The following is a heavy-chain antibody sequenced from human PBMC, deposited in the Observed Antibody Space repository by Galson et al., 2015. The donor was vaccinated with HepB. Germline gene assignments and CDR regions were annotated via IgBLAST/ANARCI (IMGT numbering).Heavy chain of an antibody. CDR1: GFTFSSYG. CDR3: AKDTQVRGVRGWFDP. D-gene: IGHD3-10*01. J-gene: IGHJ5*02. CDR2: ISYDGSNK. V-gene: IGHV3-30*18. Sequence: SLRLSCAASGFTFSSYGMHWVRQAPGKGLEWVAVISYDGSNKYYADSVKGRFTISRDNSKNTLYLQMNSLRAEDTAVYYCAKDTQVRGVRGWFDPWGQGTLVTVSS.